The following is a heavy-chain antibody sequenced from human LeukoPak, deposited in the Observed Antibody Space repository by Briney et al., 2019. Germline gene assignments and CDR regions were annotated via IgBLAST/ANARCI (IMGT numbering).Heavy chain of an antibody. CDR3: ARDRGSTGYYYLDS. V-gene: IGHV4-59*01. D-gene: IGHD6-19*01. J-gene: IGHJ4*02. Sequence: ASETLSLTCSVSGGPITEYYWSWIRQPPGKGLEWIGYIYHTGSTNYNPSLKSRVTMSVDTSRNQFSLKLVSVTAADTAVYYCARDRGSTGYYYLDSWGQGIPVTVSS. CDR1: GGPITEYY. CDR2: IYHTGST.